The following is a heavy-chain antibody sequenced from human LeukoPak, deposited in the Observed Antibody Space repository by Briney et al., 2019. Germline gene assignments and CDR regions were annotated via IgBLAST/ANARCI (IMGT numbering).Heavy chain of an antibody. CDR2: ISSSSSTI. Sequence: GGSLRLSCAASGFTFSSYSMNWVRQAPGKGLEWVSYISSSSSTIYYADSVKGRFTISRDNSKNTLYLQMNSLRAEDTAVYYCANTPSSMVRGVTPQGMDVWGQGTTVTVSS. D-gene: IGHD3-10*01. CDR3: ANTPSSMVRGVTPQGMDV. CDR1: GFTFSSYS. V-gene: IGHV3-48*01. J-gene: IGHJ6*02.